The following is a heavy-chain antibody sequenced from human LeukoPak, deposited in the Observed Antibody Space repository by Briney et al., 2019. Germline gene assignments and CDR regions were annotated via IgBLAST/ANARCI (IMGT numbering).Heavy chain of an antibody. CDR3: ARGDLRY. J-gene: IGHJ4*02. CDR1: GFTFSSYS. CDR2: ISTGGTTI. V-gene: IGHV3-48*02. Sequence: GGSLRLSCAASGFTFSSYSMSWVRQAPGKALEWVSYISTGGTTIYYADSVKGRFTISRDNAKNSLYLQMNSLRDEDTAVYYCARGDLRYWGQGTLVTVSS.